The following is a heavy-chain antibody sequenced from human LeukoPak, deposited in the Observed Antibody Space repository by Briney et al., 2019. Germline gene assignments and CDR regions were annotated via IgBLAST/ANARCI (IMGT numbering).Heavy chain of an antibody. J-gene: IGHJ4*02. CDR1: GGSISSGSYY. CDR3: ARGGGGGSCYNCLDY. Sequence: PSETLSLTCTVSGGSISSGSYYWSWIRQPAGKGLEWIGRIYTSGSTNYNPSLKSRVTISVDTSKNQFSLKLSSVTAADTAVYYCARGGGGGSCYNCLDYWGQGTLVTVSS. V-gene: IGHV4-61*02. D-gene: IGHD2-15*01. CDR2: IYTSGST.